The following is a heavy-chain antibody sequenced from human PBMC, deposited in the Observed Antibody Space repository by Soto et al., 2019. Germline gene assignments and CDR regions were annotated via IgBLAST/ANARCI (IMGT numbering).Heavy chain of an antibody. CDR2: INAGNGIT. CDR3: ARDYFSVDTAIWDWFDP. J-gene: IGHJ5*02. D-gene: IGHD5-18*01. Sequence: ASVKVSCKASGYTFTSYAMHWVRQAPGQRLEWMGWINAGNGITKYSQKFQGRVTITRDTSASTAYMELSSLRSEDTAVYYCARDYFSVDTAIWDWFDPWGQGTLVTVSS. CDR1: GYTFTSYA. V-gene: IGHV1-3*01.